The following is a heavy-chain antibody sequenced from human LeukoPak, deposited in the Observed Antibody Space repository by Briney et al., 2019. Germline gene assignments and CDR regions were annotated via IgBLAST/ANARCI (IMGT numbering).Heavy chain of an antibody. CDR1: GGSFSGYY. V-gene: IGHV4-34*01. Sequence: SETLSLTCAVYGGSFSGYYWNWIRQPPGKGLEWIGEINHSGSTNYNPSLKSRVTISVDMSKNQFSLNLSSVTAADTAVYYCARLRHIVVVTARNYYYYYMDVWGKGTTVTISS. CDR3: ARLRHIVVVTARNYYYYYMDV. J-gene: IGHJ6*03. D-gene: IGHD2-21*02. CDR2: INHSGST.